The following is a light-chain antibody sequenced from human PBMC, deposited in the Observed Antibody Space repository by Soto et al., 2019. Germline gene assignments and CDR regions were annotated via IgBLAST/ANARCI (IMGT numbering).Light chain of an antibody. CDR1: QSVGNF. V-gene: IGKV3-11*01. J-gene: IGKJ4*01. CDR3: QQRSDWPPLT. Sequence: IVVTQSPATLSLSPGERATLSCRASQSVGNFLAWYQQRPGQAPRLLIYDASNRATGIPARFSGRGSGTDFTLTISSLEPEDFAVYYCQQRSDWPPLTFGGGTKVDI. CDR2: DAS.